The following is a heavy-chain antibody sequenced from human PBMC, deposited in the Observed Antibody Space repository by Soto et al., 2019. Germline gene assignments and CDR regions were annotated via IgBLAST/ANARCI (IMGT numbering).Heavy chain of an antibody. D-gene: IGHD3-10*01. CDR3: ARDGEAHFGLDV. J-gene: IGHJ6*02. CDR2: ITGSSGHK. V-gene: IGHV3-21*01. Sequence: GGSLRLSCTASGFTFSTYSLNWVRQAPGKGLEWVSFITGSSGHKFYADSLRGRFTISRDNAKNSLYLQMDNLRAEDTAIYYCARDGEAHFGLDVWGQGTTVTVSS. CDR1: GFTFSTYS.